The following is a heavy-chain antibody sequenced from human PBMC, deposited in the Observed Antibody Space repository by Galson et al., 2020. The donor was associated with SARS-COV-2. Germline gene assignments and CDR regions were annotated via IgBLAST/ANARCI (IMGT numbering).Heavy chain of an antibody. D-gene: IGHD5-12*01. CDR3: ARDAGGYNLY. V-gene: IGHV3-21*01. CDR1: GFTFSDYT. CDR2: ISSSSIYI. Sequence: GESLKISCAASGFTFSDYTMSWVRQAPGQGLEWVSSISSSSIYISYADSVKGRFTISRDNAKNSLSLQMNSLRAEDTALYFCARDAGGYNLYWGQGTLVTVSS. J-gene: IGHJ4*02.